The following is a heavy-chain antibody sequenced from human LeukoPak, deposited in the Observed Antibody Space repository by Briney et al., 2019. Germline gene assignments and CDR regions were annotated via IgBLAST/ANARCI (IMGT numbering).Heavy chain of an antibody. Sequence: TSETLSLTCSFSGPPLRRYYLRWLRQPPGKPLEWIGFIYYTGSTNYSPSLKSRVSISVGTSQNHYSLKLTSVTAADTTVYYCSALGPVTGAFDSWGQGTLVTVSA. CDR1: GPPLRRYY. V-gene: IGHV4-59*08. CDR3: SALGPVTGAFDS. CDR2: IYYTGST. D-gene: IGHD2/OR15-2a*01. J-gene: IGHJ4*02.